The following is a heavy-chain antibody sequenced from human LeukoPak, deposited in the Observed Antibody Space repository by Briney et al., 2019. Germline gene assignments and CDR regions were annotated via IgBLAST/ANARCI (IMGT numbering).Heavy chain of an antibody. CDR3: ASADYGDFPDY. V-gene: IGHV4-39*01. CDR1: GDSISNSRYY. CDR2: IYVSRST. Sequence: PSETLSLTCIVTGDSISNSRYYWGWLRESPGKGLEGIANIYVSRSTYYNRSLEGRVSMSVETSQNQFSLTLTYVTAADNAADYCASADYGDFPDYWGGGTLLTVSS. D-gene: IGHD4-17*01. J-gene: IGHJ4*02.